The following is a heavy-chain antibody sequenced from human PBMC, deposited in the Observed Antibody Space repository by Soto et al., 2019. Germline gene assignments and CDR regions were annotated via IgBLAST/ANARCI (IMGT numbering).Heavy chain of an antibody. CDR2: IKQDGTEK. V-gene: IGHV3-7*01. Sequence: GGSLRLSCAASGFTFSRYWMNWVRQAPVKGLEWVANIKQDGTEKNYVDSVKGRFTISRDNARNSLYLQMDSLSAADTAVYFCARGDTPMITGMDSFDIWGQGTLVTVSS. CDR3: ARGDTPMITGMDSFDI. CDR1: GFTFSRYW. D-gene: IGHD5-18*01. J-gene: IGHJ3*02.